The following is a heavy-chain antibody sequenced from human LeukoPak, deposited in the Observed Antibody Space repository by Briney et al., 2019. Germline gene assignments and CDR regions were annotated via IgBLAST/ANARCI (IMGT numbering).Heavy chain of an antibody. CDR3: ARDVLTIFGVVIIPVYYFDY. Sequence: GGSLRLSCAASGFTFSSYEMNWVRQAPGKGLEWDSYISSSGSTIYYADSVKGRFTISRDNSKNTLYLQMNSLRAEDTAVYYCARDVLTIFGVVIIPVYYFDYWGQGTLVTVSS. CDR1: GFTFSSYE. D-gene: IGHD3-3*01. J-gene: IGHJ4*02. V-gene: IGHV3-48*03. CDR2: ISSSGSTI.